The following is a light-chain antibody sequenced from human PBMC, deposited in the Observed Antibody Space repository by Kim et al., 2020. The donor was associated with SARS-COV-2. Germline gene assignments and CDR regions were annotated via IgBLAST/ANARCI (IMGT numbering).Light chain of an antibody. J-gene: IGKJ4*01. CDR3: QQYNDWPPLT. V-gene: IGKV3-15*01. Sequence: EIVMTQSPATLSVSPGERATLPCRASQSVSSNLAWYQQKPGQAPRLLIYGASTRATGIPARFSGSGSGTEFTLTISSLQSEDFAIYSCQQYNDWPPLTFGGGTKVDIK. CDR1: QSVSSN. CDR2: GAS.